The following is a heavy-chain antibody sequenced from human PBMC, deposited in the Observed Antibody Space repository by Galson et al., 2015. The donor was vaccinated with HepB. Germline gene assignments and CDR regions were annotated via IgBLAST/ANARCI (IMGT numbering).Heavy chain of an antibody. Sequence: LSLTCAVSGGSIRSSNWWSWVRQPPGKGLEWIGEIYHSGSTNYNPSLKSRVTISVDKSKNQFSLKLSSVTAADTGVYYCARDQWGAARGVFDYWGQGTLVTVSS. CDR1: GGSIRSSNW. J-gene: IGHJ4*02. CDR2: IYHSGST. V-gene: IGHV4-4*02. CDR3: ARDQWGAARGVFDY. D-gene: IGHD6-6*01.